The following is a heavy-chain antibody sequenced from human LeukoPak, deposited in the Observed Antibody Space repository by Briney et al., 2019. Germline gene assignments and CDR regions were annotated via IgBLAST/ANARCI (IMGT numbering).Heavy chain of an antibody. CDR3: ARTNKHGGYCSSTSCYGCYYYYGMDV. D-gene: IGHD2-2*01. CDR2: INHSGST. J-gene: IGHJ6*02. V-gene: IGHV4-34*01. Sequence: SETLSLTCAVYGGSFCGYYWSWIRQPPGKGLEWIGEINHSGSTNYNPSLKSRVTISVDTSKNQFSLKLSSVTAADTAVYYCARTNKHGGYCSSTSCYGCYYYYGMDVWGQGTTVTVSS. CDR1: GGSFCGYY.